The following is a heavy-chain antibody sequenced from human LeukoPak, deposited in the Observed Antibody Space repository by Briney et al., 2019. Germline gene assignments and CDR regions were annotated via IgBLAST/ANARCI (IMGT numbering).Heavy chain of an antibody. Sequence: PSEILSLTCAVYGGSFSGYYWSWIRQPPGKGLEWIGEINHSGSTNYNPSLKSRVTISVDTSKNQFSLKLSSVTAADTAVYYCARGLYCGGDCFNYFDYWGQGTLVTVSS. J-gene: IGHJ4*02. CDR2: INHSGST. CDR1: GGSFSGYY. V-gene: IGHV4-34*01. D-gene: IGHD2-21*02. CDR3: ARGLYCGGDCFNYFDY.